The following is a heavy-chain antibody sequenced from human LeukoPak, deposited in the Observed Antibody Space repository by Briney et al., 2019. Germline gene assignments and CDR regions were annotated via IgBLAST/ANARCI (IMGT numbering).Heavy chain of an antibody. CDR1: GFTFDDYA. Sequence: GGYLRLSCAASGFTFDDYAMHWVRPAPGKGLKGVLGLSCNSGSIGYADSVKGRFIISRYNAKNSLYLHMHSLKDKDMSLCDCAKATGYSSGWPIGYWGQGTLVTVSS. V-gene: IGHV3-9*03. J-gene: IGHJ4*02. CDR3: AKATGYSSGWPIGY. CDR2: LSCNSGSI. D-gene: IGHD6-19*01.